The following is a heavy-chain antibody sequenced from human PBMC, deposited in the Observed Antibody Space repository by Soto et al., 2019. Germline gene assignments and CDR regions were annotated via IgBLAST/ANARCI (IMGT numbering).Heavy chain of an antibody. D-gene: IGHD3-3*01. CDR2: ISSSSSYI. CDR1: GFTFSSYS. J-gene: IGHJ5*02. V-gene: IGHV3-21*01. CDR3: ARGPFSYYDFWRGYYPHNWFDP. Sequence: GGSLRLSCAASGFTFSSYSMNWVRQAPGKGLEWVSSISSSSSYIYYADSVKGRFTISRDNAKNSLYLQMNSLRAEDTAVYYCARGPFSYYDFWRGYYPHNWFDPWGKGTLVTVSS.